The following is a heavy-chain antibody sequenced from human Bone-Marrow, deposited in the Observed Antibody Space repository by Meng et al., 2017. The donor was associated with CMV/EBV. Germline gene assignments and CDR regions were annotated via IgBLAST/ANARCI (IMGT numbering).Heavy chain of an antibody. J-gene: IGHJ6*02. CDR3: AVAGTGYYYYYGMDV. Sequence: SVKVSCKASGGTFSSYTISWVRQAPGQGLEWMGRIIPILGIANYAQKFQGRVTITADKSTSTAYMELSSLRSEDTAVYYCAVAGTGYYYYYGMDVWGQGPTDPVSS. V-gene: IGHV1-69*02. D-gene: IGHD6-19*01. CDR1: GGTFSSYT. CDR2: IIPILGIA.